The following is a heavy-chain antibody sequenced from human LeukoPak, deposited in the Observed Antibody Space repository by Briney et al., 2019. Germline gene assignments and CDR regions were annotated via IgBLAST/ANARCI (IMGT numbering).Heavy chain of an antibody. V-gene: IGHV4-61*02. CDR3: VKSGGYGLIDY. D-gene: IGHD6-19*01. Sequence: SQTLSLTCTVSGASISSGSYYWSWIRQPAGKGLEWIGRIYTSGSTYYNASLQSRVTISIDMSKNQFSLRLSSVTAADTAMYYCVKSGGYGLIDYWGQGTLVTVSS. CDR2: IYTSGST. J-gene: IGHJ4*02. CDR1: GASISSGSYY.